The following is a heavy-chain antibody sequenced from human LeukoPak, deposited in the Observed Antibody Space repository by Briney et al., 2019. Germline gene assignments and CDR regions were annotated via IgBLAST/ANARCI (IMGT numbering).Heavy chain of an antibody. CDR2: INWNSAST. CDR1: GFTFDDHA. CDR3: AKDISTAAGYFAD. D-gene: IGHD6-13*01. Sequence: PGGSLRLSCLASGFTFDDHAMHWVRQGPGKGLEWVSGINWNSASTGYADSVKGRFTISRDNAKNSLFLQMNSLRPDDTAVYYCAKDISTAAGYFADWGQGALVTVSS. J-gene: IGHJ4*02. V-gene: IGHV3-9*01.